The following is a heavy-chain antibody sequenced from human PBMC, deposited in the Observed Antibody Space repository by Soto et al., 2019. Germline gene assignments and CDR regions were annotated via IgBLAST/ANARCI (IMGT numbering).Heavy chain of an antibody. D-gene: IGHD6-19*01. CDR1: GYTFTSYA. Sequence: QVQLVQSGAEVKKPGASVKVSCKASGYTFTSYAMHWVRQAPGQRLEWMGWINAGNGNTKYSQKFQGRVTITRDTSASTAYMEVSSLRSEDTAVYYCARVSGIAVAEVWGQGTLVTVSS. J-gene: IGHJ4*02. V-gene: IGHV1-3*01. CDR3: ARVSGIAVAEV. CDR2: INAGNGNT.